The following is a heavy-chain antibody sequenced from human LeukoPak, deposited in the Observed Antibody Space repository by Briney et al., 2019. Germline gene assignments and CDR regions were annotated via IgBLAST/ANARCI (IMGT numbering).Heavy chain of an antibody. Sequence: GGSLRLSCAVSGLIFSDEYMSWIRQPPGKGLEWISYISNTGDFIAYADSVKGRFTISRDNAENSLYLQMNSLRAEDAAAYYCVRGRGAGPGAHFDYWGQGTLVTVSS. CDR1: GLIFSDEY. J-gene: IGHJ4*02. V-gene: IGHV3-11*01. CDR3: VRGRGAGPGAHFDY. D-gene: IGHD3-10*01. CDR2: ISNTGDFI.